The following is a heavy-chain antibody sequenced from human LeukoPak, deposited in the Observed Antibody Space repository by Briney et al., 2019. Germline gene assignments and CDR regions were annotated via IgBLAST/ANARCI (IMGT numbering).Heavy chain of an antibody. V-gene: IGHV3-11*04. Sequence: GGSLRLSCAASGFTFSDYYMSWIRQAPGKGLEWVSYISSGSTIYYADSVTGRFTISRDNAKNSLYLQMNSLRAEDTAVYFCARDGYHGGLRFLEWAYYFDYWGQGTLVTVSS. CDR3: ARDGYHGGLRFLEWAYYFDY. D-gene: IGHD3-3*01. CDR1: GFTFSDYY. CDR2: ISSGSTI. J-gene: IGHJ4*02.